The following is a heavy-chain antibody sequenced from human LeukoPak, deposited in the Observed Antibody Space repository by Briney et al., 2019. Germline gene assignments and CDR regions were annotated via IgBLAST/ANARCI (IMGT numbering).Heavy chain of an antibody. D-gene: IGHD1-26*01. CDR2: IYISGIT. CDR3: ARETVDLGRPLDY. J-gene: IGHJ4*02. Sequence: SETLSLTCTVSGGSISSYFWSWIRQPAGKGLEWIGRIYISGITNCNPSLKSRVTMSVDTSKNQFSLNLSSVTAADTAVYYCARETVDLGRPLDYWGQGTLVTVSS. CDR1: GGSISSYF. V-gene: IGHV4-4*07.